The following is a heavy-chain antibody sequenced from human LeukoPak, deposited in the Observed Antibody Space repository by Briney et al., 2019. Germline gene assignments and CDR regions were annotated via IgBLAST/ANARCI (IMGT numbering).Heavy chain of an antibody. J-gene: IGHJ4*02. V-gene: IGHV3-7*01. CDR1: GFTFSNYW. CDR2: IKQDGGEK. CDR3: ARDLGGDSCFFDY. D-gene: IGHD2-15*01. Sequence: GGSLRLSCAASGFTFSNYWMSWVRQAPGKGLEWVAKIKQDGGEKYYVDSVKGRFTISRDNAKNSLYLQMNSLRAEDTAVYYCARDLGGDSCFFDYWGQGTLVTVSS.